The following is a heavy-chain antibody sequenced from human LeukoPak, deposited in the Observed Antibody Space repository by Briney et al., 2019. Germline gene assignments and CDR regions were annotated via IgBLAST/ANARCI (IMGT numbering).Heavy chain of an antibody. CDR3: AKEGAVRGPMWFDY. J-gene: IGHJ4*02. CDR2: ISSDGGTT. V-gene: IGHV3-30*18. D-gene: IGHD6-19*01. Sequence: PGRSLRLSCAGSGFTFSSYGIHWVRQAPGKGLEWVSVISSDGGTTYYADPVKGRFTISRDNSRNTVYVQMNSLRTEDTAVYYCAKEGAVRGPMWFDYWGQGTLVTVSS. CDR1: GFTFSSYG.